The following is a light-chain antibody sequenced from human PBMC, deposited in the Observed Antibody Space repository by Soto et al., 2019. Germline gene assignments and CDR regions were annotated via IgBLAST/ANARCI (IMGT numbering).Light chain of an antibody. CDR2: AVS. CDR1: SSDVGLYDY. J-gene: IGLJ1*01. CDR3: SSYTSDSSYV. Sequence: QSVLTQPASVSGSPGQSITISCTGTSSDVGLYDYVSWYQQHPGKAPQLMIYAVSNRPSGVSNRFSASKPGNTASLFISGLQAEDEADYYCSSYTSDSSYVFGYGTKVTVL. V-gene: IGLV2-14*01.